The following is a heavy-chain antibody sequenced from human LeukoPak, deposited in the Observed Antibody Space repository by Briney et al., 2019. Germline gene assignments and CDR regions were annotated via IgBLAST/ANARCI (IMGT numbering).Heavy chain of an antibody. V-gene: IGHV4-59*13. D-gene: IGHD4-17*01. J-gene: IGHJ4*02. Sequence: SETLSLTCTVSGGSISSYYWSWIRQPPGRGLEWIGYIYYSGSTNYNPSLKGRVTISVDTSKNQFSLTLSSLAAADPAVYYCARAGYGDYLDYWGQGTLVPVSA. CDR1: GGSISSYY. CDR2: IYYSGST. CDR3: ARAGYGDYLDY.